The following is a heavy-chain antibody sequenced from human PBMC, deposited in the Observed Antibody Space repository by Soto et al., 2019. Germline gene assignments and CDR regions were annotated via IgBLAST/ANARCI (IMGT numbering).Heavy chain of an antibody. CDR1: GYTFTSYD. D-gene: IGHD3-3*01. CDR2: MNPNSGNT. CDR3: ARGVAGFLEWLASFDP. J-gene: IGHJ5*02. Sequence: ASVKVSCKASGYTFTSYDINWVRQATGQGLEWMGWMNPNSGNTGYAQKFQGRVTMTRNTSISTAYMELSSLRSEDTAVYYCARGVAGFLEWLASFDPWGQGTRVTVSS. V-gene: IGHV1-8*01.